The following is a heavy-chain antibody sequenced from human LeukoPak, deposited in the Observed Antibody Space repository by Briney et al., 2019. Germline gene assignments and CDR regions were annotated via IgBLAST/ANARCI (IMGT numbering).Heavy chain of an antibody. J-gene: IGHJ4*02. CDR3: AREGTADFDC. V-gene: IGHV3-48*01. CDR1: GFTFSSYS. CDR2: ITASGTAM. Sequence: GGSLRLSCAASGFTFSSYSMNWVRQGPGKGLEWASHITASGTAMFYADSVKGRFTISRDNAKNSLYLQMNSLRAEDTAVFYCAREGTADFDCWGQGTLVTVSS.